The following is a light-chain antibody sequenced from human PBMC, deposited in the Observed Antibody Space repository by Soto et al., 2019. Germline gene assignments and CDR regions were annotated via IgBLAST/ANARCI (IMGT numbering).Light chain of an antibody. CDR1: SSDVGSYIL. V-gene: IGLV2-23*02. Sequence: QSALTQPASVSGSPGQSITISCTGTSSDVGSYILVSWYQQHPGKAPKLMIYEVSKRPSGVSNRFSGSKSGNTASLTISGLQAEDEADYHCCSYAGSSTFYVFGTGTKLTVL. CDR2: EVS. J-gene: IGLJ1*01. CDR3: CSYAGSSTFYV.